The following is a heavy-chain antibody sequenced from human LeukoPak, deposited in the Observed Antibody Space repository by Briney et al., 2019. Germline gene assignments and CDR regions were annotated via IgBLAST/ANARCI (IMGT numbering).Heavy chain of an antibody. CDR1: GFTFSSYS. J-gene: IGHJ4*02. D-gene: IGHD4/OR15-4a*01. V-gene: IGHV3-21*04. Sequence: GGSLRLSCAASGFTFSSYSLNWVRQAPGKGLEWVSSITSSSTYIYYADSVKGRFTISRDNAKNSLYLQMNSLRAEDTAVYYCARRAGAYSHPYDYWGQGTLVTVSS. CDR3: ARRAGAYSHPYDY. CDR2: ITSSSTYI.